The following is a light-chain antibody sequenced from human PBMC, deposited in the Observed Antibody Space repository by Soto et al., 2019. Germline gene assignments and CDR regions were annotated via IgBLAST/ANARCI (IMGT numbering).Light chain of an antibody. CDR3: QQYYITPLT. CDR2: WAS. Sequence: DIVMTKSPDSLAVSLGERATINCKSSQSVLYSSNNKNYLAWYQQKPGQPPKLLIYWASTRESGVPDRFSGRGSGTDFNLTISILQAEDVAVYYCQQYYITPLTFGGGTKVEIK. V-gene: IGKV4-1*01. J-gene: IGKJ4*01. CDR1: QSVLYSSNNKNY.